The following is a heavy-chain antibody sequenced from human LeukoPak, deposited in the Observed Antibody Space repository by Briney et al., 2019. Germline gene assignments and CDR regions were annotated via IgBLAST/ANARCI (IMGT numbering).Heavy chain of an antibody. Sequence: SETLSLTCAVYDGSSSGYSWSWIRQPPGKGLEWIGEINHSGSTNYNSSLKSRVTISLDTSKNQFSLRLSSVTAADTAVYYCARDRPVTGANWFDPWGQGALVTVSS. CDR2: INHSGST. CDR1: DGSSSGYS. V-gene: IGHV4-34*01. D-gene: IGHD4-11*01. CDR3: ARDRPVTGANWFDP. J-gene: IGHJ5*02.